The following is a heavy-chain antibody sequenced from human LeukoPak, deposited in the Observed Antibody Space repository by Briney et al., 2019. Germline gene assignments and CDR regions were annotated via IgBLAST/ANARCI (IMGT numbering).Heavy chain of an antibody. J-gene: IGHJ4*02. CDR1: GFNFNDYY. D-gene: IGHD3-3*01. Sequence: GGSLRLSCAASGFNFNDYYMSWIRQAPGKGLEWVSYISGSGRTIYYADSVKGRFTISRDNGKNALYLLMNSLRAEDTAAYYCARVGRYDFWSGYENAFDYWGQGTLVTVSS. V-gene: IGHV3-11*01. CDR3: ARVGRYDFWSGYENAFDY. CDR2: ISGSGRTI.